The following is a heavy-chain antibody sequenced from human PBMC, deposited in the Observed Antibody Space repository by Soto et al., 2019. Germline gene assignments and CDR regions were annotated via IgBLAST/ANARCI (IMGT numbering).Heavy chain of an antibody. CDR1: GVSISSSNYH. D-gene: IGHD3-10*01. J-gene: IGHJ4*02. CDR3: ARREFHSQSSGTYLDD. V-gene: IGHV4-39*01. Sequence: QLQLQESGPGLVKPSETLSLTCTVSGVSISSSNYHWGWIRQPPGKGLEWIGSIYYTGSTHYNPSLKSRVTVSADTSNNQFSPSLISVSAADTAVYYCARREFHSQSSGTYLDDWGQGTLGTVSA. CDR2: IYYTGST.